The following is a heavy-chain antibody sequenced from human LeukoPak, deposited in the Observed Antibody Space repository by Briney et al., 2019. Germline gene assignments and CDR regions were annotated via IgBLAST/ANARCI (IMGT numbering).Heavy chain of an antibody. V-gene: IGHV4-34*01. CDR3: ARSSEATVAPIKRYLEN. CDR2: INHSGST. D-gene: IGHD5-12*01. J-gene: IGHJ1*01. Sequence: SETLSITCAVYGGSFSGYYWSWIRQPPGKGLEWIGEINHSGSTNYNPSLKSRVTASMDTSKNQFSLKLSSVTAADTAMYYCARSSEATVAPIKRYLENWGQGTLVTVSS. CDR1: GGSFSGYY.